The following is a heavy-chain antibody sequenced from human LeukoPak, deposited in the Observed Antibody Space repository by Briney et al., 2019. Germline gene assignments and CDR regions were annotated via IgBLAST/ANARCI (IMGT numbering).Heavy chain of an antibody. CDR1: GGSFSGYY. J-gene: IGHJ5*02. CDR2: INHSGST. CDR3: ARGLQLELRPYNWFDP. V-gene: IGHV4-34*01. Sequence: ETSETLSLTCAVYGGSFSGYYWSWIRQPPGKGLEWIGEINHSGSTNYNPSLKSRVTISVDTSKNQFSLKLSSVTAADTAVYYCARGLQLELRPYNWFDPRGQGTLVTVSS. D-gene: IGHD1-1*01.